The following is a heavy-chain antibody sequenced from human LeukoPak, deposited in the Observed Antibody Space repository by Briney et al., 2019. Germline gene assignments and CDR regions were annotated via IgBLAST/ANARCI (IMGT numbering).Heavy chain of an antibody. CDR3: ARGLYDSSGYYGY. Sequence: PGGSLRLSCAASGFTFSSYSMNWVRQAPGKGLEWVSSISSSSSYIYYAHSLKGRFTISRDNAKNSLYLQMNSLRAEDTAVYYCARGLYDSSGYYGYWGQGTLVTVSS. J-gene: IGHJ4*02. CDR1: GFTFSSYS. V-gene: IGHV3-21*01. D-gene: IGHD3-22*01. CDR2: ISSSSSYI.